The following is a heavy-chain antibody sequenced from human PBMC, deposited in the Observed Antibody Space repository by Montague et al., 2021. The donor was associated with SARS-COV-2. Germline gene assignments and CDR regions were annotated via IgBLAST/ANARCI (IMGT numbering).Heavy chain of an antibody. D-gene: IGHD3-3*01. CDR3: ARGADYDFWSGYLRYKWFDP. V-gene: IGHV4-34*01. CDR2: INHSGNT. Sequence: SETLSLTCAVYGGSLSGYYWAWIRQTPGKGLEWIGEINHSGNTNYKPSLKSRLTISVDTSKKQFSLELSSVTTADTAVYYCARGADYDFWSGYLRYKWFDPWGLGAPVTVSS. J-gene: IGHJ5*02. CDR1: GGSLSGYY.